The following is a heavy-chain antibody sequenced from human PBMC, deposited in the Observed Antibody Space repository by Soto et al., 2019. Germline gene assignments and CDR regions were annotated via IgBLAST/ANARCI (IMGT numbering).Heavy chain of an antibody. Sequence: SETLSLTCAVSGGSISSGGYSWSWMRQPPGKGLEWIGYIYHSGSTYYNPSLKSRVTISVDRSKNQFSLKLSSVTAADTAVYYCARVPGPWGQGTLVTVSS. CDR3: ARVPGP. V-gene: IGHV4-30-2*01. D-gene: IGHD7-27*01. CDR2: IYHSGST. J-gene: IGHJ5*02. CDR1: GGSISSGGYS.